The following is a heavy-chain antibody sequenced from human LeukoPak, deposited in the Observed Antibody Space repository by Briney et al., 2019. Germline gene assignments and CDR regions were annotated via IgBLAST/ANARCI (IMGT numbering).Heavy chain of an antibody. CDR1: GFPFSHLD. Sequence: GGSLRLFCAVCGFPFSHLDMLWVRQARGKGLEYVSNISYSGGSANYADSVKGRFTISRDNSKNTLYLQGGSLRDEDMAVYYCARVPRPCGASTSCQGAFDVWGQGTMVTVSS. J-gene: IGHJ3*01. CDR3: ARVPRPCGASTSCQGAFDV. V-gene: IGHV3-64*02. D-gene: IGHD2-2*01. CDR2: ISYSGGSA.